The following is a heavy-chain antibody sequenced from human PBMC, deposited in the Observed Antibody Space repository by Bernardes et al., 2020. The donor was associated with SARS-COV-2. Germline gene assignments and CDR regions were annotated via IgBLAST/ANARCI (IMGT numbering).Heavy chain of an antibody. D-gene: IGHD1-26*01. CDR2: IKVYNGAI. CDR1: GNTFIGDV. V-gene: IGHV1-3*01. CDR3: AREALVGDTDGLDV. J-gene: IGHJ6*02. Sequence: ASVKVSCKASGNTFIGDVVNWVRQAPGQSLEWMGWIKVYNGAIKYSQKFQGRVTITRDTSATSIYMEMKSLRSEDTAVYYCAREALVGDTDGLDVWGQGTTVTVSS.